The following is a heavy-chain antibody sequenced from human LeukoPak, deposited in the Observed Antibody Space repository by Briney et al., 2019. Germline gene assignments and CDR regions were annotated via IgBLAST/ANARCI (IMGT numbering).Heavy chain of an antibody. Sequence: PGGSLRLSCAASGFTFSSYGMSWVRQAPGKGLEWVSSISGSGGSTYYADSVKGRFTISRDNSKNTLYLQMNSLRADDTAVYYCAKGLGAKEGWFDPWGQGTLVTVSS. CDR3: AKGLGAKEGWFDP. D-gene: IGHD1-26*01. V-gene: IGHV3-23*01. CDR1: GFTFSSYG. CDR2: ISGSGGST. J-gene: IGHJ5*02.